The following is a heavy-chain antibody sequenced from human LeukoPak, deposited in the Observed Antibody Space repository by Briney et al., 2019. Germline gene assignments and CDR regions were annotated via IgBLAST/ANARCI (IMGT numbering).Heavy chain of an antibody. J-gene: IGHJ4*02. V-gene: IGHV1-69*13. D-gene: IGHD4-23*01. CDR3: ASFAGYGGNSLDF. CDR1: GGTFSSYA. CDR2: IIPIFGTA. Sequence: ASVKVSCKASGGTFSSYAISWVRQAPGQGLEWMGGIIPIFGTANYAQKFQGRVTITAGESTSTAYMELSSLRSEDTAVYYRASFAGYGGNSLDFWGQGTLVTVSS.